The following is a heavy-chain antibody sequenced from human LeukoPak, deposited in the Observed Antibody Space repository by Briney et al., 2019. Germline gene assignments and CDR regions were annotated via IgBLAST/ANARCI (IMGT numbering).Heavy chain of an antibody. J-gene: IGHJ6*03. CDR1: GFTFSSYG. CDR2: IWYDGSNK. Sequence: GGSLRLSCAASGFTFSSYGMHWVRQAPGKRLEWVAVIWYDGSNKYYADSVKGRFTISRDNSKNTLYLQMNSLRAGDTAVYYCARGLQVRYYYNYMDVWGKGTTVTVSS. D-gene: IGHD5-24*01. CDR3: ARGLQVRYYYNYMDV. V-gene: IGHV3-33*01.